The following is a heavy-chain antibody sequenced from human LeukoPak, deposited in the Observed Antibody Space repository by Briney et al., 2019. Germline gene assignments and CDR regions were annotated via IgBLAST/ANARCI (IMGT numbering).Heavy chain of an antibody. J-gene: IGHJ4*02. D-gene: IGHD3-22*01. CDR1: GFSLTTNGVG. Sequence: SGPTLVKPTQTLTLTCTFSGFSLTTNGVGVGWIRQPPGKALEGLALIYWDDEKRYSPSLRTSLTITKYTSKSQVVLTLTNMDPVDTATYYCAHLYFYNSGGYSGAFDYWGQGTLVTVSS. CDR2: IYWDDEK. V-gene: IGHV2-5*02. CDR3: AHLYFYNSGGYSGAFDY.